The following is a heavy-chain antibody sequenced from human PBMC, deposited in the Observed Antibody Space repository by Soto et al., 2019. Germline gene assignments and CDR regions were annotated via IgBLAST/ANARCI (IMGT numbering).Heavy chain of an antibody. Sequence: EVQLVESGGGLVQPGGSLRLSCAASGFTLSGRSMHWVRQAPGKGLVWVSGIDNAGTDSTYADSVKGRFTRSRDNSKNMLYLQMNSLRVEATAVYYCARGWFGPDVGGKGTTVTVSS. J-gene: IGHJ6*04. CDR1: GFTLSGRS. V-gene: IGHV3-74*01. D-gene: IGHD3-10*01. CDR2: IDNAGTDS. CDR3: ARGWFGPDV.